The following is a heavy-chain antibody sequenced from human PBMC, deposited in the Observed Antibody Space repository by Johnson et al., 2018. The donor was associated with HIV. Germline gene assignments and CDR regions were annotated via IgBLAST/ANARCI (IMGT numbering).Heavy chain of an antibody. V-gene: IGHV3-30*02. CDR2: IRYDGSNK. D-gene: IGHD5-12*01. J-gene: IGHJ3*02. Sequence: QMLLVESGGGVVQPGGSLRLSCAASGFTFSSYGMHWVRQAPGKGLEWVAFIRYDGSNKYYADSGKGRFTISRDNSKSTLYLQMNSLRAEDTAVYDCAKDPSYIVATAMTDAFDIWGQGTMVTVSS. CDR3: AKDPSYIVATAMTDAFDI. CDR1: GFTFSSYG.